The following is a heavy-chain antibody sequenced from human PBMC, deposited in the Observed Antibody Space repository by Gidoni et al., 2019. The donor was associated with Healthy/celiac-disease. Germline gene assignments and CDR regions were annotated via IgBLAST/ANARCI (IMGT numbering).Heavy chain of an antibody. CDR3: AKDGAGCGGDCYPPAEYFQH. V-gene: IGHV3-30*18. Sequence: VQLVESGGGVVQPGRSLRRSCAASGVPFSGHGMHWVRQAPGKGLEWVAVISYDGSNKYYADSVKGRFTISRDNSKNTLYLQMNSLRAEDTAVYYCAKDGAGCGGDCYPPAEYFQHWGQGTLVTVSS. CDR1: GVPFSGHG. J-gene: IGHJ1*01. D-gene: IGHD2-21*02. CDR2: ISYDGSNK.